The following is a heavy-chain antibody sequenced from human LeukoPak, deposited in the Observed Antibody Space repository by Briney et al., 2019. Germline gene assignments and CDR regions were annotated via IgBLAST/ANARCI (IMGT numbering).Heavy chain of an antibody. Sequence: GGSLRLSSAASGFTVSSNYMSWVRQAPGKGLEWVSVIYSGGSTYYADSVKGRFTISRDNSKNTLYLQVNSLRAEDTAVYYCARVLAVVTASNNYYYYMDVWGKGTTVTVSS. V-gene: IGHV3-66*02. CDR3: ARVLAVVTASNNYYYYMDV. CDR2: IYSGGST. CDR1: GFTVSSNY. D-gene: IGHD2-21*02. J-gene: IGHJ6*03.